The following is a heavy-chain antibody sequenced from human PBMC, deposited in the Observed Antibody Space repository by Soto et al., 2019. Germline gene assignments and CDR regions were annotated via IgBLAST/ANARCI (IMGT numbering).Heavy chain of an antibody. V-gene: IGHV4-31*03. Sequence: PSETLSLTCTVSGGSISSGGYYWSWIRQHPGKGLEWIGYIYYSGSTYYNPSLKSRVTISVDTSKNQFSLKLSSVTAADTAVYYCARRSNYYGSGSYSVDAFDICGQGTMVTVSS. J-gene: IGHJ3*02. CDR3: ARRSNYYGSGSYSVDAFDI. CDR2: IYYSGST. D-gene: IGHD3-10*01. CDR1: GGSISSGGYY.